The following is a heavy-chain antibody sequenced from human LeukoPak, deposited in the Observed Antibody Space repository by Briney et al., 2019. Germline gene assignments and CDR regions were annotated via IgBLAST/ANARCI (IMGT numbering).Heavy chain of an antibody. CDR2: ISGSSGST. CDR3: ANHGWDASIDY. CDR1: GFTFTSYA. V-gene: IGHV3-23*01. Sequence: GGSLRLSCAASGFTFTSYATSWVRQAPGKGLEWVSAISGSSGSTYYADSVKGRFTISRDNSKNTLYLQMNSLRAEDTAVYYCANHGWDASIDYWGQGTLVTVSS. J-gene: IGHJ4*02. D-gene: IGHD6-19*01.